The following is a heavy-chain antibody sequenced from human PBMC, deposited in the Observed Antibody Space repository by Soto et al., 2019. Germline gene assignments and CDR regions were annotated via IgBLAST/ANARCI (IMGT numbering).Heavy chain of an antibody. V-gene: IGHV4-30-4*01. D-gene: IGHD5-18*01. CDR2: IYYSGTT. J-gene: IGHJ6*02. Sequence: PSETLSLTCTVSGGSISSGDHYWSWIRQPPGKGLEWIGYIYYSGTTYYNPSLKSRVTISVDTSEHQFSLKVNSVTAADTAVYYCARALIQLWPHYYYGMDVWGQGTTVTVSS. CDR1: GGSISSGDHY. CDR3: ARALIQLWPHYYYGMDV.